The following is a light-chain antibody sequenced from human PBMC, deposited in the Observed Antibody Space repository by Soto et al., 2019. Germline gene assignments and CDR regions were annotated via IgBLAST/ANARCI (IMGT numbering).Light chain of an antibody. CDR3: QQYVTAPYI. Sequence: DIVLTQSPGTLSSSPGERATLSCRARQSISSSYLAWYQQKPGEAPTLLIHGVSTRATGIPDRFSGSGSGTDFTLTISRLEPEDFAVYYCQQYVTAPYIFGQGTKLEIK. CDR1: QSISSSY. CDR2: GVS. J-gene: IGKJ2*01. V-gene: IGKV3-20*01.